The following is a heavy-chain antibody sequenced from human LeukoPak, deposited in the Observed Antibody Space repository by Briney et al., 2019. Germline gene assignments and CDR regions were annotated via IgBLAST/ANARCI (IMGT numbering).Heavy chain of an antibody. CDR3: ARVLLSRALSFDP. D-gene: IGHD2-21*01. V-gene: IGHV1-2*02. CDR1: GYTFTRYY. J-gene: IGHJ5*02. CDR2: INPNSGGT. Sequence: ASVKLSCTASGYTFTRYYMHWVRQAPGQGLERMGWINPNSGGTNYAQKLQVRVTMTRDTSINTAYMELSRLRSHDTAVYYCARVLLSRALSFDPWGQGTQVTVSS.